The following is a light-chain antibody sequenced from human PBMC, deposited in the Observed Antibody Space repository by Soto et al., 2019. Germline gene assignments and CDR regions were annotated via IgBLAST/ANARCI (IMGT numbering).Light chain of an antibody. CDR2: GAS. Sequence: EIVMTQSTATLSVSPGERATLSCRASQSVNSNLAWYQHKPGQCPRLLIYGASTRATGIQARFSGSGSGTDFTLTIVRLQSEEFAVYYCQQYNDWPRTFGQGTKVQIK. CDR3: QQYNDWPRT. V-gene: IGKV3-15*01. J-gene: IGKJ1*01. CDR1: QSVNSN.